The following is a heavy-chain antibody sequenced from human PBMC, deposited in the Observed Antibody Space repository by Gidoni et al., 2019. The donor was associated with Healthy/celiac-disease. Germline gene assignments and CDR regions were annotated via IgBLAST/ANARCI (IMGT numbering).Heavy chain of an antibody. CDR1: GFTVSSNY. CDR2: IYSGGST. J-gene: IGHJ3*02. D-gene: IGHD6-19*01. Sequence: EVQLVESGGGVVQPGGSLRLSCASSGFTVSSNYMSWVRQAPGKGLAWVSVIYSGGSTYYADSVKGRFTISRDNSKNTLYLQMNSLRAEDTAVYYCARERGWPGAFDIWGQGTMVTVSS. CDR3: ARERGWPGAFDI. V-gene: IGHV3-66*01.